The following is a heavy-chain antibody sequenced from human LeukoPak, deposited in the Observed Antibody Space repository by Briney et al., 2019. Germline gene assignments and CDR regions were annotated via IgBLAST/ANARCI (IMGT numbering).Heavy chain of an antibody. J-gene: IGHJ3*02. CDR2: IYHSGST. CDR1: GGSISSSNW. Sequence: SGTLSLTCAVSGGSISSSNWWSWVRQPTGKGLEWIGEIYHSGSTNYNPSLKSRVTISVDKSKNQFSLKLSSVTAADTAVYYCARDRGGSASSDAFDIWGQGTMVTVSS. D-gene: IGHD1-26*01. CDR3: ARDRGGSASSDAFDI. V-gene: IGHV4-4*02.